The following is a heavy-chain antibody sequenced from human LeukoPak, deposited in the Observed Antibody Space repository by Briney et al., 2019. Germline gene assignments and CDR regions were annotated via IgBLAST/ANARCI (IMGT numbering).Heavy chain of an antibody. J-gene: IGHJ4*02. CDR2: IYSGGTT. V-gene: IGHV3-53*01. Sequence: QTGGSLRLSCAVSGFTVNSNYMNWVRQAPGKGLEWVSVIYSGGTTYYADSVKGRFTISRDNSKNTVYLQMNSLRAEDTAVYYCARGSWPSMVASDYWGQGTLVTVSS. CDR3: ARGSWPSMVASDY. CDR1: GFTVNSNY. D-gene: IGHD2-15*01.